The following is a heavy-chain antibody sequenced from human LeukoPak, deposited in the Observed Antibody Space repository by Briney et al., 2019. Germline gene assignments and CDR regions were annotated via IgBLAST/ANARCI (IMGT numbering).Heavy chain of an antibody. J-gene: IGHJ4*02. Sequence: SETLSLTCAVYGGSFSGYYWSWIRQPPGKGLEWIGEINHSGSTNYNPSLKSRVTISVDTSKNQFSLKLSSVTAADTAVYYCATFFTRKPGGYWGQGTLVTVSS. CDR2: INHSGST. CDR3: ATFFTRKPGGY. CDR1: GGSFSGYY. V-gene: IGHV4-34*01. D-gene: IGHD3-3*01.